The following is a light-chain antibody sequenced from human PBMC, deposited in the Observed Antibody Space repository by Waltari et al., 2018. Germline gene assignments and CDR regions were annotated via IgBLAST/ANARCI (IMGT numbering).Light chain of an antibody. Sequence: EIVLTPSPGTLSLSPGERATLSCRASQGSSSRYVAWYQQKPGQAPRLLIYDASSRATGIPGRFSGSGSGTDFTLTISRLEPEDFAVYYCQQYHISPQTFGQGTKVEIK. J-gene: IGKJ1*01. CDR3: QQYHISPQT. V-gene: IGKV3-20*01. CDR1: QGSSSRY. CDR2: DAS.